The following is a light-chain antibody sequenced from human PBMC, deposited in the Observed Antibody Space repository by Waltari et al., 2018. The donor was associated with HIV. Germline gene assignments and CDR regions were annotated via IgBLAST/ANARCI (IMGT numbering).Light chain of an antibody. CDR1: SPKRGRNY. V-gene: IGLV1-47*01. CDR2: RNN. CDR3: AAWDDSLRGVV. J-gene: IGLJ2*01. Sequence: QSVLTQPPSASGPPGPRVTMSWSGSSPKRGRNYVYRYQQLPGTAPKLTIDRNNQRPSGVPDRFSGSKSGTSASLAISGLRSDDEADYYCAAWDDSLRGVVFGGGAKLTVL.